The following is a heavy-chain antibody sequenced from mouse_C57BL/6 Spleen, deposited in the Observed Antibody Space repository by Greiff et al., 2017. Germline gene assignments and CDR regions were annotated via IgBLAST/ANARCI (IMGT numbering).Heavy chain of an antibody. CDR3: ARVPYYGRGDYFDY. CDR2: ISDGGSYT. CDR1: GFTFSSYA. V-gene: IGHV5-4*01. D-gene: IGHD1-1*01. Sequence: EVQRVESGGGLVKPGGSLKLSCAASGFTFSSYAMSWVRQTPEKRLEWVATISDGGSYTYYPDNVKGRFTISRDNAKNNLYLQMSHLKSEDTAMYYCARVPYYGRGDYFDYWGQGTTLTVSS. J-gene: IGHJ2*01.